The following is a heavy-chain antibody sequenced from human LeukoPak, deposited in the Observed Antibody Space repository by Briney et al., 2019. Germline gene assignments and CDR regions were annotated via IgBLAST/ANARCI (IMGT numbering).Heavy chain of an antibody. CDR2: ISGNSNSI. Sequence: PGGSLRLSCTASGFSFEDYSIHWVRQAPGQGLEXXXXISGNSNSIQYAESVKGRFTISRDNAKNSLYLQMNSLRAEDTAFYYCARRGFCGGNCYLSPFDYWGQGALVTVSS. D-gene: IGHD2-21*01. J-gene: IGHJ4*02. CDR3: ARRGFCGGNCYLSPFDY. CDR1: GFSFEDYS. V-gene: IGHV3-9*01.